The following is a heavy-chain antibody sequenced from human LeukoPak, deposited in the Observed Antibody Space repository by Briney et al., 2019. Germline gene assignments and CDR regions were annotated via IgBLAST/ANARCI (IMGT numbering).Heavy chain of an antibody. CDR3: ARDSTYYYASGSSGPHYFDY. V-gene: IGHV3-30*01. CDR1: GFTFNKYA. Sequence: NPAETQRLSCTAAGFTFNKYAMHGLRQAPKKRLEWVALISYDGSRTDYADSVKGRFTISRDNSRNTLYLQLNSLGPEDAAVYYCARDSTYYYASGSSGPHYFDYWGQGALVTVSS. D-gene: IGHD3-10*01. CDR2: ISYDGSRT. J-gene: IGHJ4*02.